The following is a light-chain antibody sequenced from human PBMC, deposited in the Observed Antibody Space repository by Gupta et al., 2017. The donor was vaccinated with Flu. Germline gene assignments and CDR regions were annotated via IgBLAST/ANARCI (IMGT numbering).Light chain of an antibody. V-gene: IGLV1-44*01. Sequence: RGNTSCSASSSSGGGNHVNWYQHPPGTAHKLLFYNNSQRPAGVPDRFSGSKAGTAASLAISGRQAEEEGDYYGAAGDDSRKAVFGGGTKLTVL. CDR2: NNS. CDR1: SSSGGGNH. CDR3: AAGDDSRKAV. J-gene: IGLJ3*02.